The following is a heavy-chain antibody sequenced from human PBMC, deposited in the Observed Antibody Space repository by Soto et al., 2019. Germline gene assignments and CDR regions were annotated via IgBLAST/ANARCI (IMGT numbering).Heavy chain of an antibody. CDR2: IYPGDSDT. J-gene: IGHJ4*02. D-gene: IGHD6-19*01. Sequence: PGESLKISCKGSGYSFTSYWIGWVRQMPGKGLEWMGIIYPGDSDTRYSPSFQGQVTISADKSISTAYLQWSSLKASDTAMYYCARQKGASSGWYDWYFDYWGQGTLVTAPQ. CDR1: GYSFTSYW. CDR3: ARQKGASSGWYDWYFDY. V-gene: IGHV5-51*01.